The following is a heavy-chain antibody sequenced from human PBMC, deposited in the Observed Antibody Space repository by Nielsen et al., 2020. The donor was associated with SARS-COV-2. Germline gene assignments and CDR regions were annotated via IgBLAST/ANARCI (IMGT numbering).Heavy chain of an antibody. CDR1: GLTFSSSI. CDR3: AKEVWFGELLTLDY. CDR2: IHGSGDET. Sequence: GGSLRLSCTTSGLTFSSSIMAWVRQASGKGLEWCSSIHGSGDETHYAGFAKGRFTISRDNSQNTVYLQMNSLRAEDTAIYYCAKEVWFGELLTLDYWGQGALVTVSS. D-gene: IGHD3-10*01. J-gene: IGHJ4*02. V-gene: IGHV3-23*01.